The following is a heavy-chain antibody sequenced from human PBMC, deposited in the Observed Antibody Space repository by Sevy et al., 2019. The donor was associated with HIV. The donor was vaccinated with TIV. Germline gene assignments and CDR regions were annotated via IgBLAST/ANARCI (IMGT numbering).Heavy chain of an antibody. CDR1: GYSISDYYH. J-gene: IGHJ4*02. D-gene: IGHD3-9*01. CDR3: VAHDWEREGF. CDR2: IHYTGYT. V-gene: IGHV4-38-2*02. Sequence: SETLSLTCTVSGYSISDYYHWGWVRQSPAKGLEWIGTIHYTGYTNYKPSLNSRVTISADTSKNQFSLKLTSVAAADTAHDYCVAHDWEREGFWGQGMLVTVSS.